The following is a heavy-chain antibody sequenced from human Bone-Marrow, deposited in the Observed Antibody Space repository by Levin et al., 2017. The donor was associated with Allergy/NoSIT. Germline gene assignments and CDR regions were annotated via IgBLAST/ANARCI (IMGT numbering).Heavy chain of an antibody. D-gene: IGHD3-10*01. J-gene: IGHJ3*02. CDR1: GLTVSSNY. V-gene: IGHV3-53*01. CDR3: ARDYFGSGSSWVAFDI. CDR2: IRNDETT. Sequence: QAGGSLRLSCAVSGLTVSSNYMNWVRQAPGKGLEWVSLIRNDETTQYADSVKGRFTISRDNSKNTLYLQMNSLRVEDTAVYYCARDYFGSGSSWVAFDIWGQGTTVTVSS.